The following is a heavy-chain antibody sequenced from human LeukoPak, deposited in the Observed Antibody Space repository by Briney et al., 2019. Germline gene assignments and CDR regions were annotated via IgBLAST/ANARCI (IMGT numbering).Heavy chain of an antibody. Sequence: SETLSLTCAVYGGSFSGYYWSWIRQPPGKGLEWIGYVSASVSANYNPSLKSRVTISVDTSKNQFSLKLSSVTAADTAVYYCARHRYGLYYDSYYMDVWGKGTTVTVSS. CDR2: VSASVSA. V-gene: IGHV4-4*09. D-gene: IGHD3-3*01. J-gene: IGHJ6*03. CDR1: GGSFSGYY. CDR3: ARHRYGLYYDSYYMDV.